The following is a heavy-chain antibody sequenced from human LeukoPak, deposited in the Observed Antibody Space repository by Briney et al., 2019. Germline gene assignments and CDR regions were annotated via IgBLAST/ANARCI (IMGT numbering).Heavy chain of an antibody. V-gene: IGHV3-7*03. J-gene: IGHJ4*02. Sequence: GGSLRLSCAASGFTFSRFWMSWVRQTPGQGLEWVANINQDGHEEYYVDSVKGRFTISRDNARSSLYLQMISLRVEDTAVYYCAKVPHITMVFRGFDYWGQGTLVTVSS. CDR3: AKVPHITMVFRGFDY. D-gene: IGHD3-10*01. CDR1: GFTFSRFW. CDR2: INQDGHEE.